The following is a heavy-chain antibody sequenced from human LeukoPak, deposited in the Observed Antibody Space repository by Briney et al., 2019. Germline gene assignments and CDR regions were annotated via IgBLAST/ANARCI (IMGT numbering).Heavy chain of an antibody. CDR2: IKQDGSEK. D-gene: IGHD6-13*01. J-gene: IGHJ4*02. V-gene: IGHV3-7*01. CDR1: GFTFSSYW. CDR3: ARDGLAALDY. Sequence: GGSLRLSCAASGFTFSSYWMSWVRQAPGRGLEWVANIKQDGSEKYSVDSVKGRFTISRDNAKNSLFLQMNSLTAEDTAVYYCARDGLAALDYWGQGTLVTVSS.